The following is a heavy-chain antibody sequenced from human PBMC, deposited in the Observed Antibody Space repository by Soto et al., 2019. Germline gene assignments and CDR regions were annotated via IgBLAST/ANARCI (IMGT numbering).Heavy chain of an antibody. Sequence: ASVKVSCKASGYTFTGYYMHWVRQAPGQGLEWMGWINPNSGGTNYAQKFQGRVTMTRDTSISTAYMELSRLRSDDTAVYYCATGKDDFWSGYYPSCWGQGTLVTVSS. J-gene: IGHJ4*02. CDR3: ATGKDDFWSGYYPSC. CDR2: INPNSGGT. D-gene: IGHD3-3*01. V-gene: IGHV1-2*02. CDR1: GYTFTGYY.